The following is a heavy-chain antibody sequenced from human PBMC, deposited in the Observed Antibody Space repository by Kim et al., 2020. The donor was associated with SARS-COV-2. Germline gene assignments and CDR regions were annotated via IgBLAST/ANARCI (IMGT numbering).Heavy chain of an antibody. D-gene: IGHD3-22*01. V-gene: IGHV1-3*01. Sequence: ASVKVSCKASGYTFTSYAMHWVRQAPGQRLEWMGWINAGNGNTKYSQKFQGRVTITRDTSASTAYMELSSLRSEDTAVYYCARESDSSGYYVASFDYWGQGTLVTVSS. CDR2: INAGNGNT. J-gene: IGHJ4*02. CDR3: ARESDSSGYYVASFDY. CDR1: GYTFTSYA.